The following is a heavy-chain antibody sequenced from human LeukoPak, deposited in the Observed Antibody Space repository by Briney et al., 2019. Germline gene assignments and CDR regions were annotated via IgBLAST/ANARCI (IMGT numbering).Heavy chain of an antibody. J-gene: IGHJ5*02. CDR2: IYHSGST. CDR3: ARDLNHMTTVVTPEVDP. D-gene: IGHD4-23*01. Sequence: SETLSLTCTVSGGSISSGGYYWSWIRQPPGKGLEWIGYIYHSGSTYYNPSLKSRVTISVDRSKNQFSLKLSSVTAADTAVYYCARDLNHMTTVVTPEVDPWGXXTLXTXSS. CDR1: GGSISSGGYY. V-gene: IGHV4-30-2*01.